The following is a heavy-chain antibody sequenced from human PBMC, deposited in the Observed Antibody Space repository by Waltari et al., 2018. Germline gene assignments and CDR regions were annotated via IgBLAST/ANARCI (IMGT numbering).Heavy chain of an antibody. CDR2: INHSGLT. CDR1: GYFLSSGYY. D-gene: IGHD3-10*01. V-gene: IGHV4-38-2*01. J-gene: IGHJ6*02. Sequence: QVQLQESGARLVTPSETLSLNCAVSGYFLSSGYYRDWIRQPPGKGLEWMGTINHSGLTYYNPSLKSLVTISVDTSKNHFSLEMRSVTAADTAVYYCARGGGLLRGVSGYGYGMDVWGQGTTVTVSS. CDR3: ARGGGLLRGVSGYGYGMDV.